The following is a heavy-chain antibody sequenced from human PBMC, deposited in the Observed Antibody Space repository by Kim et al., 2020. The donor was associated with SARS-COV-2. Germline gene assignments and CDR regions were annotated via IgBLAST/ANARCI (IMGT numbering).Heavy chain of an antibody. CDR1: GYTFSTHT. V-gene: IGHV3-48*02. CDR2: IAENGRAI. Sequence: GGSLRLSCRGTGYTFSTHTMNWVRQAPGKGPEWLAFIAENGRAIYYADSVKGRFTISRDNADNSLYLQMNSLRDEDTAVYYCAVDPQVGVCLEKYRGPGILVILSS. CDR3: AVDPQVGVCLEKY. D-gene: IGHD2-8*01. J-gene: IGHJ4*02.